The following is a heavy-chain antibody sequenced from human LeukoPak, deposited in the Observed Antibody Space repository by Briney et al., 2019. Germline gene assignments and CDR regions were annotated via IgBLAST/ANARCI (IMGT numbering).Heavy chain of an antibody. D-gene: IGHD2-2*01. J-gene: IGHJ5*02. Sequence: SVKVSCKASGGTFSSYAISWVRQAPGQGLEWMGGIIPIFGTANYAQKFQGRVTITTDESTSTAYMELSSLRSEDTAVYYCAREIPAARYNWFDPWAREPWSPSPQ. CDR1: GGTFSSYA. V-gene: IGHV1-69*05. CDR3: AREIPAARYNWFDP. CDR2: IIPIFGTA.